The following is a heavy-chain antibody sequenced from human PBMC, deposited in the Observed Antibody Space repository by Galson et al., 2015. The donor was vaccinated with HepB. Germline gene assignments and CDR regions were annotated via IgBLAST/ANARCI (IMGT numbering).Heavy chain of an antibody. CDR2: ISYDGSNK. D-gene: IGHD3-16*01. J-gene: IGHJ4*02. V-gene: IGHV3-30*18. CDR3: AKESPRGALFDY. CDR1: GFTFTSHG. Sequence: SLRLSCAASGFTFTSHGMHWVRQAPGKGLEWVAVISYDGSNKYHAGSVKGRFAISRDNSKNTLYLQMNSLRAEDTAVYYCAKESPRGALFDYWGQGTLVTVSS.